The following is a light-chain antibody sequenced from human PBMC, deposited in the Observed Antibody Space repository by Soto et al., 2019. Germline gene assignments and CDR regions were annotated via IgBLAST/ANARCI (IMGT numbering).Light chain of an antibody. V-gene: IGKV3-20*01. Sequence: EIVLTQSPATLSLSPGESASLSCRASQNVSSNLLVWYQQDPGQAPRLLIYGASSRATGIQDRFSGSGSGTDFSLTIRRLEPDDFAVYYCKKYGNFWTXGQGTKVDIK. CDR3: KKYGNFWT. CDR1: QNVSSNL. J-gene: IGKJ1*01. CDR2: GAS.